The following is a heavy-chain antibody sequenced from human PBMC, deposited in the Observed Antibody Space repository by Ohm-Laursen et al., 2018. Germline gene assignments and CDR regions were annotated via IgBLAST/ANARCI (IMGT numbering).Heavy chain of an antibody. V-gene: IGHV1-46*01. CDR3: ARDKVYGDLSWSKYRPYYFDY. J-gene: IGHJ4*02. CDR1: GFTFTSYF. D-gene: IGHD4-17*01. Sequence: GSSVKVSCKASGFTFTSYFLHWVRQAPGQGLEWMGIINPTDDSTFITQKFQGRVSMTRDTSTSTVYMELTSLRSEDTAVYYCARDKVYGDLSWSKYRPYYFDYWGQGTLVTVSS. CDR2: INPTDDST.